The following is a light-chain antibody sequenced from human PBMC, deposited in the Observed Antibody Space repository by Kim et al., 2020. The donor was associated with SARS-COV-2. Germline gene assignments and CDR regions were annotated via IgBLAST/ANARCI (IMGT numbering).Light chain of an antibody. Sequence: SPGETATLSCRASKNVVNFLAWYQQKPGQAPRLLSYGASTRATGIPARFSGSGYGTEFTLTISSLQSEDFAVYYCQQYNNWPPLIFGGGTKVDIK. CDR2: GAS. CDR3: QQYNNWPPLI. CDR1: KNVVNF. J-gene: IGKJ4*01. V-gene: IGKV3-15*01.